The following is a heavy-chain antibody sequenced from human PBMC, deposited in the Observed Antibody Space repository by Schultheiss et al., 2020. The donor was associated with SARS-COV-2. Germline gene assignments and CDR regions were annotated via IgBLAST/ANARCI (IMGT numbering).Heavy chain of an antibody. Sequence: GGSLRLSCAASGFTFSSYGMHWVRQAPGKGLEWVAVISYDGSNKYYADSVKGRFTISRDNSKNTLYLQMNSLRAEDTAVYYCAKEWELHLSYWGQGTLVTVSS. CDR1: GFTFSSYG. J-gene: IGHJ4*02. CDR3: AKEWELHLSY. V-gene: IGHV3-30*12. CDR2: ISYDGSNK. D-gene: IGHD1-26*01.